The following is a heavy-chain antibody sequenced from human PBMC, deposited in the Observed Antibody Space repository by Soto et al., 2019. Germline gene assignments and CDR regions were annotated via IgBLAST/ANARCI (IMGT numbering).Heavy chain of an antibody. CDR1: GGSISSYY. CDR3: ARAGTMVTRKIIMTYYYYYMDV. CDR2: IYYSGST. Sequence: SETLSLTCTVSGGSISSYYWSWIWQPQGKGLEWIGYIYYSGSTNYNPSLKSRVTISVDTSKNQFSLKLSSVTAADTAVYYCARAGTMVTRKIIMTYYYYYMDVWGKGTTVTVSS. D-gene: IGHD5-18*01. V-gene: IGHV4-59*08. J-gene: IGHJ6*03.